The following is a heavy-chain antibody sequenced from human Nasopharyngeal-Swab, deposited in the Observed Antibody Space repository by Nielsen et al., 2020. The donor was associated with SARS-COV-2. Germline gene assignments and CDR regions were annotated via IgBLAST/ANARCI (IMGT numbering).Heavy chain of an antibody. CDR3: ARGGVRTSPMGS. CDR1: GFTFRDYW. D-gene: IGHD3-10*01. V-gene: IGHV3-7*01. CDR2: IKQDGSEK. Sequence: GGSLRLSCVASGFTFRDYWMSWVRQAPAKGLEWVASIKQDGSEKNYVDSVKGRFTISRDNAKNSLFLQMDSLRTEDTAFYYCARGGVRTSPMGSWGQGTLVTVSS. J-gene: IGHJ4*02.